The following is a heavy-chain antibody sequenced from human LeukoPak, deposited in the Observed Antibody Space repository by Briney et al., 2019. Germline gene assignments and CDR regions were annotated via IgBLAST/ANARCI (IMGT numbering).Heavy chain of an antibody. V-gene: IGHV3-30*04. Sequence: GSLRPSCAASGFTFSSYAMHWVRQAPGKGLEWVAVISYDGSNKYYADSVKGRFTISRDNSKNTLYLQMNSLRAEDTAVYYCARDSGRYVPGYWGQGTLVTVSS. CDR1: GFTFSSYA. J-gene: IGHJ4*02. CDR3: ARDSGRYVPGY. CDR2: ISYDGSNK. D-gene: IGHD6-19*01.